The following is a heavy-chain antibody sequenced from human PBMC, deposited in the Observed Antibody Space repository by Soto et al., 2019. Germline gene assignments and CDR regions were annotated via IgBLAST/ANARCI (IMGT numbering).Heavy chain of an antibody. CDR3: AKSARSYPPGDFGY. CDR2: LSGSGAST. J-gene: IGHJ4*02. D-gene: IGHD2-15*01. Sequence: GRSRRLSCAAAGFTLSSYAMSCIRQPPGKGLEWASALSGSGASTYYADSVNCRFTISRDNSKNTLYLQMNSLRAEDTAAYYPAKSARSYPPGDFGYWGQGTRVA. V-gene: IGHV3-23*01. CDR1: GFTLSSYA.